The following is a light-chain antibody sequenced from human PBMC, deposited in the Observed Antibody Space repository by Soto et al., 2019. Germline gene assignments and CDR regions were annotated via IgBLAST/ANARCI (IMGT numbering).Light chain of an antibody. CDR2: DAS. CDR3: QQRSNWPVT. J-gene: IGKJ1*01. V-gene: IGKV3-11*01. CDR1: QSVSSY. Sequence: EIVVTQSAGTLSLSPGERATLSCRASQSVSSYLAWYQQKPGQAPRLLIYDASTRATGISARFSGSGSGTDFTLTISSLGPEDFAVYYCQQRSNWPVTFGQGTKV.